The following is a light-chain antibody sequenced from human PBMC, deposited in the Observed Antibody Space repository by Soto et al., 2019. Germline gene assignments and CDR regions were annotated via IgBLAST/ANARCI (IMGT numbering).Light chain of an antibody. J-gene: IGKJ5*01. V-gene: IGKV3-15*01. CDR3: QQYNSWPPIT. Sequence: EIVMTQSPATLSVSPGERATLSCRASQSVSSNLAWYQQKPGQAPRLLIYGASTRATGIPARFSGSGSGKEFTLTISSLQSEDFAIYYCQQYNSWPPITFGQGTRLAIK. CDR1: QSVSSN. CDR2: GAS.